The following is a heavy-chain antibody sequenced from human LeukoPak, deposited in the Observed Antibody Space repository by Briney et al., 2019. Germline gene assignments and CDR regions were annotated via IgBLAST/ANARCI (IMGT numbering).Heavy chain of an antibody. CDR1: GGTFNTSP. Sequence: PEASVKVSCKASGGTFNTSPLSWLRQAPGQGPEWMGGIIPFFGTANYAQKFQDRVTITADASSSTAYMELSSLRSEDTAVYYCASEGRPYYSTSGSHVYMAYSYIDVWGKGTTVIVSS. D-gene: IGHD3-16*01. CDR3: ASEGRPYYSTSGSHVYMAYSYIDV. CDR2: IIPFFGTA. V-gene: IGHV1-69*13. J-gene: IGHJ6*03.